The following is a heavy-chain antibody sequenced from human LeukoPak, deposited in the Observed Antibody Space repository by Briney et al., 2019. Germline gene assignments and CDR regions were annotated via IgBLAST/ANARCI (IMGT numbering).Heavy chain of an antibody. CDR3: AKDHIAVALGYFQH. CDR2: IWYDGSNK. CDR1: GFTFSSYG. D-gene: IGHD6-19*01. Sequence: PGGSLRLSCAASGFTFSSYGMHWVRQAPGKGLEWVAVIWYDGSNKYYADSVKGRSTISRDNSKNTLYLQMNSLRAEDTAVYYCAKDHIAVALGYFQHWGQGTLVTVSS. V-gene: IGHV3-33*06. J-gene: IGHJ1*01.